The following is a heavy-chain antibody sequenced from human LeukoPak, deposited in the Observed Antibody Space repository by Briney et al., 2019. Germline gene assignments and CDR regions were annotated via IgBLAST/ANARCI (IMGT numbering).Heavy chain of an antibody. CDR1: GFTFSSYA. V-gene: IGHV3-30-3*01. Sequence: PGGSLRLSCAASGFTFSSYAMHWVRQAPGKGLEWVAVISYDGSNKYYADSVKGRFTISRDNSKNTLYLQMNSLRAEDTAVYYCAREVVAAIGGKYYYYGMDVWGQGTTVTVSS. CDR2: ISYDGSNK. J-gene: IGHJ6*02. CDR3: AREVVAAIGGKYYYYGMDV. D-gene: IGHD2-15*01.